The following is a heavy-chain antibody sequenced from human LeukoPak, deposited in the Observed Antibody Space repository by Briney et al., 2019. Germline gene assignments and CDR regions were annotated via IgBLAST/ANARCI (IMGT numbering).Heavy chain of an antibody. CDR3: ARVSYGSGSYYNLYYFDY. D-gene: IGHD3-10*01. J-gene: IGHJ4*02. Sequence: GGSLRLSCAASEFTVSSNYMSWVRQAPAKGLEWVSLIYSGGNTYYADSMKGRSTISRDNSKNTLYLQMNSLRADDTAVYYCARVSYGSGSYYNLYYFDYWGQGTLVTVSS. CDR1: EFTVSSNY. V-gene: IGHV3-66*01. CDR2: IYSGGNT.